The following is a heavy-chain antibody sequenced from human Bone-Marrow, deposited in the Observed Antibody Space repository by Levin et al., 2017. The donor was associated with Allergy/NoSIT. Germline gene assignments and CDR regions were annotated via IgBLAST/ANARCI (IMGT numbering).Heavy chain of an antibody. CDR2: IYFTGSI. V-gene: IGHV4-59*01. CDR3: ARLPSSSRNLYNWFDP. CDR1: GGSMSNYY. D-gene: IGHD2-2*01. Sequence: KTSETLSLTCTVSGGSMSNYYWSWIRQPPGKGLEWMGYIYFTGSINYNPSLKSRVSISVDAPKNQFSLNLSSVTAADTAVYYCARLPSSSRNLYNWFDPWGQGTLVTVSS. J-gene: IGHJ5*02.